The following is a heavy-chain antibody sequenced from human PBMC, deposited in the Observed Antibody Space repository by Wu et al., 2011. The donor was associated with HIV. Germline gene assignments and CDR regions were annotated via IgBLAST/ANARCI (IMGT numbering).Heavy chain of an antibody. CDR2: IIPIFGTA. Sequence: QVQLVQSGAAVKKPGSSVKVSCKASGGTFNSYGITWVRQAPGQGLEWMGGIIPIFGTANYAQKFQGRVTITADKSTSTAYMELSSLRSEDTAVYYCAREPFELERPVHHWFDPWGQGTLVTVSS. D-gene: IGHD1-1*01. CDR1: GGTFNSYG. CDR3: AREPFELERPVHHWFDP. V-gene: IGHV1-69*14. J-gene: IGHJ5*02.